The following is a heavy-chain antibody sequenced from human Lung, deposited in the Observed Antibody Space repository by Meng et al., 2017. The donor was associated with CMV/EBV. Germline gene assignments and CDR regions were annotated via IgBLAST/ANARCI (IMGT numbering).Heavy chain of an antibody. CDR2: IKQDGSKK. D-gene: IGHD5-12*01. CDR1: GFTFSSYW. V-gene: IGHV3-7*02. CDR3: ASGLATYYFDY. J-gene: IGHJ4*02. Sequence: SCAASGFTFSSYWMGWVRQTPGKGLEWVANIKQDGSKKYYVDSVKGRFTISRDNAKNSLYLQMNSLRAEDTAVYYCASGLATYYFDYWGQRTLVTVSS.